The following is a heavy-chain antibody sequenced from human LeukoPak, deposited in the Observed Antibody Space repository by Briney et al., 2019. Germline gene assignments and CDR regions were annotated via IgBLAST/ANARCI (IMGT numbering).Heavy chain of an antibody. CDR1: GFTFGSYG. J-gene: IGHJ4*02. V-gene: IGHV3-30*02. CDR3: VRTGDTERFDY. D-gene: IGHD3/OR15-3a*01. Sequence: GGSLRLSCAASGFTFGSYGMHWVRQAPGKGLEWVALIRYDGSKKDYADSVKGRFTISRDNSKNTLYLQMNSLRAEDTAMYYCVRTGDTERFDYWGQGTLVTVSS. CDR2: IRYDGSKK.